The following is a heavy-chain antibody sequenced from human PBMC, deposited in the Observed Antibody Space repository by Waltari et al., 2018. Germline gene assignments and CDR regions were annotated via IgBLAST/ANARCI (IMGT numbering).Heavy chain of an antibody. CDR3: ASGTATVSFEF. CDR2: LYSGGDT. D-gene: IGHD1-1*01. J-gene: IGHJ4*02. CDR1: GLVVSRGF. Sequence: EVQLVESGGDLIQPGGSLRLSCAASGLVVSRGFVAWVRQAPGKGLEWVSILYSGGDTHFADSVKGRFTISRDDSRNTVYLQMNSLRAEDAALYYCASGTATVSFEFWGQGTQVTVSS. V-gene: IGHV3-53*01.